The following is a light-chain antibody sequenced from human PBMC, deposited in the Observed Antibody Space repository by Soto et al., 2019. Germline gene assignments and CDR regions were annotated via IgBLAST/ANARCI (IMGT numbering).Light chain of an antibody. V-gene: IGKV1-5*03. J-gene: IGKJ4*01. CDR1: QSISSW. CDR2: KAS. CDR3: QQYNSYSPLT. Sequence: DIQMAPSASTVSASVGHRVTTTCRPSQSISSWLAWYQQKPGKAPNLLIYKASNLESGVPSRFSGSGSGTESTLTISSLQPDDFATYYCQQYNSYSPLTFGGGTKVDIK.